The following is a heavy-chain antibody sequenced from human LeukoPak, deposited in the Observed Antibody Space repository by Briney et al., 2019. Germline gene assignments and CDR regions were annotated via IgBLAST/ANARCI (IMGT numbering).Heavy chain of an antibody. D-gene: IGHD3-16*01. V-gene: IGHV1-2*02. J-gene: IGHJ1*01. CDR3: ARESYDYVWGSQPPEYFQH. CDR2: INPNSGGT. Sequence: ASVKVSCKASGYTFTRYYMHWVRQAPGQGLEWMGWINPNSGGTNYAQKFQGRVTMTRDTSISTASMELSRLRSDDTAVYYCARESYDYVWGSQPPEYFQHWGQGTLVTVSS. CDR1: GYTFTRYY.